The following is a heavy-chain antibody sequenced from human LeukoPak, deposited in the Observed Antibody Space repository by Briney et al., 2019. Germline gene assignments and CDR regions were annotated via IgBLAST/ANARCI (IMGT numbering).Heavy chain of an antibody. D-gene: IGHD3-10*01. V-gene: IGHV4-4*07. CDR3: ARADGSGSFYGMDV. J-gene: IGHJ6*02. Sequence: SETLSLTCTVSGGSISSYYWSWIRQPAGKGLEWIGRMYIGGSTNYNPSLQSRVTMTRDTSISTAYMELSRLRSDDTAVYYCARADGSGSFYGMDVWGQGTTVTVSS. CDR2: MYIGGST. CDR1: GGSISSYY.